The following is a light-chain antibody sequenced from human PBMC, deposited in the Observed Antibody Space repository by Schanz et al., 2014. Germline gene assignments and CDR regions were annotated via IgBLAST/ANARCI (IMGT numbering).Light chain of an antibody. CDR3: QQSHTSPVT. Sequence: EIVMTQSPATLSVSPGESGTISCRASQSVSSHLAWYQQKPGQAPRLLIYAASSRATGIPDRFTGSGSGTDFTLTISRLEPEDCAVYYCQQSHTSPVTFGQGTKLEIK. J-gene: IGKJ2*01. V-gene: IGKV3-11*01. CDR1: QSVSSH. CDR2: AAS.